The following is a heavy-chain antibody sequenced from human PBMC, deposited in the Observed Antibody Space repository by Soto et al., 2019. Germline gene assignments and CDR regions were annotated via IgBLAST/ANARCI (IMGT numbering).Heavy chain of an antibody. Sequence: GGSLRLSCAASGFTFSDYYMSWIRQAPGKGLEWVSYISSSSSYTNYADSVKGRFTISRDNAKNSLYLQMNSLRAEDTAVYYCARARSSTSCYMVWGQGTLVTVPQ. CDR1: GFTFSDYY. CDR3: ARARSSTSCYMV. CDR2: ISSSSSYT. V-gene: IGHV3-11*06. D-gene: IGHD2-2*02. J-gene: IGHJ4*02.